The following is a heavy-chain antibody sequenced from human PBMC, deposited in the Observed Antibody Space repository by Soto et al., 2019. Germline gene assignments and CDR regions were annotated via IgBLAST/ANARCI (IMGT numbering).Heavy chain of an antibody. CDR3: ARDVPGFYSSGYFDY. D-gene: IGHD3-22*01. CDR1: GFTFSSYE. J-gene: IGHJ4*02. Sequence: GGSLRLSCAASGFTFSSYEMNWVRQAPGKGLEWVSYISSSGSTIYYADSVKGRSTISRDNAKNSLCLQMNSLRAEDTAVYYCARDVPGFYSSGYFDYWGQGTLVTVSS. V-gene: IGHV3-48*03. CDR2: ISSSGSTI.